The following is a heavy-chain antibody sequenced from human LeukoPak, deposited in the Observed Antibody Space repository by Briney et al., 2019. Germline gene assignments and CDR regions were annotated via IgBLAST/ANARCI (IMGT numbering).Heavy chain of an antibody. V-gene: IGHV4-30-4*01. J-gene: IGHJ3*01. CDR1: GASISSGDYY. CDR2: IYDGGNT. Sequence: SQTLSLTCSVSGASISSGDYYWSWIRQPPGKGLEWIGYIYDGGNTYYNPSPKSLVTISVDTSKNQFSLRLRSVTAADTAVYYCVKQWLRNAFDLWGQGTMVTVSS. D-gene: IGHD3-22*01. CDR3: VKQWLRNAFDL.